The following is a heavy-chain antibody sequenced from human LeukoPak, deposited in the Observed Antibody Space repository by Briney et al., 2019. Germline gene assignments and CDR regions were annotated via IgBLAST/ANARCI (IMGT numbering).Heavy chain of an antibody. J-gene: IGHJ5*02. V-gene: IGHV7-4-1*02. CDR2: INTNTGNP. CDR1: GYTFTSYA. Sequence: ASVKVSCKASGYTFTSYAMNWVRQAPGQGLEWMGWINTNTGNPTYAQGFTGRFVFSLDTSVGTAYLQISSLKAEDTAVYYCARDRIIAARGWFDPWGQGTLVTVSS. D-gene: IGHD6-6*01. CDR3: ARDRIIAARGWFDP.